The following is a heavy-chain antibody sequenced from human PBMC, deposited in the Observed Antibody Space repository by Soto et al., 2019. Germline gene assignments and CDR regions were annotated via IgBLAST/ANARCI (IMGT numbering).Heavy chain of an antibody. Sequence: SETLSLTCTVSGGSISSGDYYWSWIRQPPGKGLEWIGYIYYSGSTYYNPSLKSRVTISVDTSKNQFSLKLSSVTAADTAVYYCARFRIAAARIDYWGQGTLVTVSS. CDR1: GGSISSGDYY. CDR2: IYYSGST. J-gene: IGHJ4*02. CDR3: ARFRIAAARIDY. D-gene: IGHD6-13*01. V-gene: IGHV4-30-4*01.